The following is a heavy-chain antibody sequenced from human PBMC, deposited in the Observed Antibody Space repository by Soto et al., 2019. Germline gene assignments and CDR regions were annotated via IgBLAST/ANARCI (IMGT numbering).Heavy chain of an antibody. CDR3: TTVPALAAAVYRDY. CDR2: IKSKTDGGTT. J-gene: IGHJ4*02. CDR1: GFTLSNAW. V-gene: IGHV3-15*01. Sequence: GGSLILSCAASGFTLSNAWMSWVRQAPGKGLEWVGRIKSKTDGGTTDYAAPVKGRFTISRDDSKNTLYLQMNSLKTEDTAVYYCTTVPALAAAVYRDYWGQGTLVTVSS. D-gene: IGHD6-13*01.